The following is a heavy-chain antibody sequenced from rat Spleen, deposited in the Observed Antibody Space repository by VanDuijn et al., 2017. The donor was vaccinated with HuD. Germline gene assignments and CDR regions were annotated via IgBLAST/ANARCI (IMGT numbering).Heavy chain of an antibody. CDR3: ARYRDYGYNYFFDY. V-gene: IGHV3-1*01. CDR2: ISYSGST. CDR1: GFSITTHY. J-gene: IGHJ2*01. D-gene: IGHD1-9*01. Sequence: EVQLQESGPGLVKPSQSLSLTCSVTGFSITTHYWDWIRKFPGNKMEWMGYISYSGSTSYNPSLKSRISITRDTSKNQFFLQLNSVTTEDTATYYCARYRDYGYNYFFDYWGQGVMVTVSS.